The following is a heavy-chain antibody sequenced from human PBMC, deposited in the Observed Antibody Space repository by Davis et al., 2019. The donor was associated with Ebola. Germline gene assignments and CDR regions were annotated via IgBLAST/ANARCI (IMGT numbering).Heavy chain of an antibody. J-gene: IGHJ2*01. CDR3: ARRVRESTDWYFDS. D-gene: IGHD3-10*01. Sequence: SETLSLTCAVYGGSFSGYYWSWIRQPPGEGLEWIGEINHSGSTNYNPSLKSRVTISVDTSKNQFSLKLSSVTAADTAVYYCARRVRESTDWYFDSWRRGTLVTVSS. V-gene: IGHV4-34*01. CDR1: GGSFSGYY. CDR2: INHSGST.